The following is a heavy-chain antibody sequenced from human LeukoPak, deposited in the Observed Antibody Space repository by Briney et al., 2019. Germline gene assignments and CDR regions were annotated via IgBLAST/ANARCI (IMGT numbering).Heavy chain of an antibody. V-gene: IGHV4-39*07. CDR1: GFSFSSYN. D-gene: IGHD5-18*01. CDR2: IYYSGST. CDR3: ARARGYSYGYPDY. J-gene: IGHJ4*02. Sequence: GSLRLSCAASGFSFSSYNMNWVRQTPGKGLEWIGSIYYSGSTYYNPSLKSRVTISVDTSKNQFSLNLSSVTAADTAVYYCARARGYSYGYPDYWGQGTLVTVSS.